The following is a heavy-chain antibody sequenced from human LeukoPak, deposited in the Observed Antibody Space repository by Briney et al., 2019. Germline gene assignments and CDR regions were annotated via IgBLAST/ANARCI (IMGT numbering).Heavy chain of an antibody. V-gene: IGHV1-69*06. CDR2: IIPIFGTA. D-gene: IGHD3-10*01. J-gene: IGHJ6*04. CDR3: GRGSGSPLGGMDV. Sequence: ASVKVSCKASGGTFSSYAISWVRQAPGQGLEWMGGIIPIFGTANYAQKFQGRVTITADKSTSTAYMELSSLRSEDTAVYSCGRGSGSPLGGMDVWGKGTTVTVSS. CDR1: GGTFSSYA.